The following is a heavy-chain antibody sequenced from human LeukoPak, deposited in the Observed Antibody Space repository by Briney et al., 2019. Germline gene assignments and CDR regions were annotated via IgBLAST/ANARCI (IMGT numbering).Heavy chain of an antibody. J-gene: IGHJ3*02. Sequence: LPGGSLRLSCAASGFTFSSYGMHWVRQAPGKGLEWVSVIYSGGSTYYADSVKGRFTISRDNSKNTLYLQMNSLRAEDTAVYYCAREADTAMVTNAFDIWGQGTMVTVSS. CDR1: GFTFSSYG. D-gene: IGHD5-18*01. CDR2: IYSGGST. V-gene: IGHV3-53*01. CDR3: AREADTAMVTNAFDI.